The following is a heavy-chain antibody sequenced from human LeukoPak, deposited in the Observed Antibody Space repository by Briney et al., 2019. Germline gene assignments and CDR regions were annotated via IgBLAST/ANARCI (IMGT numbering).Heavy chain of an antibody. Sequence: SETLSLTCTVSGVSISSYYWSWIRQPPGKGLEWIGYIYYSGSTNYNPSLKSRVTISVDTSKNQFSLKLSSVTAADTAVYYCARVLPQQLPQNYYYYYMDVWGKGTTVTISS. D-gene: IGHD6-13*01. CDR3: ARVLPQQLPQNYYYYYMDV. CDR1: GVSISSYY. CDR2: IYYSGST. V-gene: IGHV4-59*01. J-gene: IGHJ6*03.